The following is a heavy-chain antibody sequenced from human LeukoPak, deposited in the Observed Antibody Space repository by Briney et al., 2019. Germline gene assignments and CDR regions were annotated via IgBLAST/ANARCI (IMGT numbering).Heavy chain of an antibody. J-gene: IGHJ5*02. D-gene: IGHD2-8*01. CDR1: GGSISTSY. Sequence: SETLSLTCTVSGGSISTSYWNWIRQPPGKRLEWIGYISHSGSTNYNPSLKGRVTISVDMSKNQFSLKLRSVTAADTAVYYCARDSMYATNWYDPWGQGTLVTVSS. CDR3: ARDSMYATNWYDP. CDR2: ISHSGST. V-gene: IGHV4-59*01.